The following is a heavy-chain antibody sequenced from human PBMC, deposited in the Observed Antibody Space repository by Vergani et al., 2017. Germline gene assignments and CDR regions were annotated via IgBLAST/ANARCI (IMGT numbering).Heavy chain of an antibody. J-gene: IGHJ4*02. D-gene: IGHD6-13*01. CDR2: IYYSGST. Sequence: QVQLQESGPGLVKPSQTLSLTCTVSGGSISSGGYYWSWIRQHPGKGLEWIGYIYYSGSTYYNPSLKSRVTISVDTSKNQFSLKLSCVTAADTAVYYCAREEVAAAGTDYWGQGTLVTVSS. V-gene: IGHV4-31*03. CDR1: GGSISSGGYY. CDR3: AREEVAAAGTDY.